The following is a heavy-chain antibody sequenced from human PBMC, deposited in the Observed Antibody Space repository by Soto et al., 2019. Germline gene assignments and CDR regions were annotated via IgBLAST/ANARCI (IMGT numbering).Heavy chain of an antibody. CDR2: IYYSGST. Sequence: SETLSLTCTVSGGSISSGDYYWSWIRQPPGKGLEWIGYIYYSGSTYYNPSLKSRVTISVDTSKNQFSLKLTSVTAADTAVYYCARGKVFPVGGMDVWGQGTTVTVS. J-gene: IGHJ6*02. CDR1: GGSISSGDYY. CDR3: ARGKVFPVGGMDV. V-gene: IGHV4-30-4*01.